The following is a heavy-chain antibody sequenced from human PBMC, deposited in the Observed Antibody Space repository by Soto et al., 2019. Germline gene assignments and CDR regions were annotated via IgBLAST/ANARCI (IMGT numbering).Heavy chain of an antibody. V-gene: IGHV4-61*08. CDR3: ARIPVDTSMIYWLDP. CDR2: IYYSGNT. D-gene: IGHD5-18*01. Sequence: NPSETLSLTCTVSGGSVSSGDYYWSWIRQPPGKGLEWIGYIYYSGNTNYNPSLKSRVIISVDTSKNLFSLKLTSVTAADTAVYYCARIPVDTSMIYWLDPWGQGTLVTAPQ. J-gene: IGHJ5*02. CDR1: GGSVSSGDYY.